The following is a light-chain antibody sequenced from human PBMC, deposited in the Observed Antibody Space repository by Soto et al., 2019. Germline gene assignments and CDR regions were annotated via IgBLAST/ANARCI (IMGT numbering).Light chain of an antibody. V-gene: IGKV1-39*01. J-gene: IGKJ1*01. CDR3: QQSYSTPRT. Sequence: DIQMTQSPSSLSASVGDRVTITCRASQSISSYLNWNQQKPGKAPKLLIYAASSLQSGVPSRFSGTGSGTDFNLSISSLQPEDFATYYCQQSYSTPRTFGQGTKVEIK. CDR2: AAS. CDR1: QSISSY.